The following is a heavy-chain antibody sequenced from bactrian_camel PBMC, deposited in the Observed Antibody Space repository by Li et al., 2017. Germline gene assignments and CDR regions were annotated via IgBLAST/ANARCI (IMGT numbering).Heavy chain of an antibody. CDR3: AADYCPGQWGVPPAIYNY. V-gene: IGHV3S1*01. D-gene: IGHD4*01. Sequence: HVQLVESGGGSVEAGGSLRLSCVASGSFDGSYNVYWVRQAPGLEREGVARISPRGDTYYAESVKGRFTISRDNAKNTMYLQMNFLRPEDSAMYYCAADYCPGQWGVPPAIYNYRGRGTQVTVS. CDR2: ISPRGDT. J-gene: IGHJ4*01. CDR1: GSFDGSYN.